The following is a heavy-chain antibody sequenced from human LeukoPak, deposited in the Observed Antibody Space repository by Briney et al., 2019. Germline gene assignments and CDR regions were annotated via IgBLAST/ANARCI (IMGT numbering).Heavy chain of an antibody. CDR2: ISGSGGST. V-gene: IGHV3-23*01. CDR3: AKCGGGSCYSNYFDY. Sequence: PGGSLRLSCAASEFSVGSNYMTWVRQAPGKGLEWVSVISGSGGSTYYADSVKGRFTISRDNSKNTLYLQMNSPRAEDTAVYYCAKCGGGSCYSNYFDYWGQGTLVTVSS. J-gene: IGHJ4*02. CDR1: EFSVGSNY. D-gene: IGHD2-15*01.